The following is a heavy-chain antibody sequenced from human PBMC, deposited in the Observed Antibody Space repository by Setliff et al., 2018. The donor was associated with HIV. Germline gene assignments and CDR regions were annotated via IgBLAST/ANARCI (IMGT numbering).Heavy chain of an antibody. CDR3: TTDGSSDILTGPTPGAFDI. J-gene: IGHJ3*02. V-gene: IGHV1-24*01. D-gene: IGHD3-9*01. CDR2: FDPEYAET. CDR1: GHTLTELS. Sequence: ASVKVSCKVSGHTLTELSMHWVRQAPGKGLEWMGGFDPEYAETIYAQNFQGRVTMTEDTSTDTAYMELSSLRSEDTAFYYCTTDGSSDILTGPTPGAFDIWGQGTMVTVSS.